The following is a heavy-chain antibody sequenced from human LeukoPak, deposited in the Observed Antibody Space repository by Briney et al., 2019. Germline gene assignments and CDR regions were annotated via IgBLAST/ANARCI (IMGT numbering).Heavy chain of an antibody. J-gene: IGHJ3*01. V-gene: IGHV5-51*01. CDR1: GYTFTNYW. D-gene: IGHD5/OR15-5a*01. CDR3: ARSRGLHPGAFDV. CDR2: IYPGDSDT. Sequence: GESLKISCKSSGYTFTNYWIGWVRQMSGKGLEWMAIIYPGDSDTIYSPSFQGQVTMSADNSISTAYLQWSSLKASDTAIYYCARSRGLHPGAFDVWGQGTTVAVSS.